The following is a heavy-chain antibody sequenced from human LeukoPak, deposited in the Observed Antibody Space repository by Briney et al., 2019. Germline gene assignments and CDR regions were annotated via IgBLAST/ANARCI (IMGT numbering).Heavy chain of an antibody. D-gene: IGHD6-19*01. CDR1: GGSINSYY. J-gene: IGHJ4*02. CDR2: IYYSGST. Sequence: KPSETLSLTCTVSGGSINSYYWSWIRQPPGKGLEWIGYIYYSGSTNYNPSLKSRVTISVDTSKNQFSLNLSSVTAADTAVYYCARRASGWYYFDYWGQGTLVTVSS. CDR3: ARRASGWYYFDY. V-gene: IGHV4-59*08.